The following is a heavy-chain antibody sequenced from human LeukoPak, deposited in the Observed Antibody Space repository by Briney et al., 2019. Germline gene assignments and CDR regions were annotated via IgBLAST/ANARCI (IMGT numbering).Heavy chain of an antibody. Sequence: SETLSLTCTVSGGSISSGSYYWSWIRQPAGKGLEWIGRIYTSGSTNYNPSLKSRVTISVDTSKNQFSLKLSSVTAADTAVYYCASTTFGGVIVRGRGFDYWGQGTLVTVSS. D-gene: IGHD3-16*02. CDR3: ASTTFGGVIVRGRGFDY. CDR1: GGSISSGSYY. V-gene: IGHV4-61*02. J-gene: IGHJ4*02. CDR2: IYTSGST.